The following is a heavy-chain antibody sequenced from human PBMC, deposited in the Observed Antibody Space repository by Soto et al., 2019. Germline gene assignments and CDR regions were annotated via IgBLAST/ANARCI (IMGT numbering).Heavy chain of an antibody. CDR2: IYPSGGT. CDR1: GGSISNSRFY. Sequence: QLQLQESGPGLVKPSETLSLTCTVSGGSISNSRFYWGWVRQPPGKGLEWIGNIYPSGGTFYNPSLKSRVTMVVDTSKDELSLRLRSVTAADTAVYYCTRNVLLPDFWGQGTLVTVSS. J-gene: IGHJ4*02. D-gene: IGHD6-6*01. V-gene: IGHV4-39*01. CDR3: TRNVLLPDF.